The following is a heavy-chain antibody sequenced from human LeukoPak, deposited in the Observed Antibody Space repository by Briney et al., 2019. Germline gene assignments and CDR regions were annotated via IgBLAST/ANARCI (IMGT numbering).Heavy chain of an antibody. CDR1: GFTFGSYS. D-gene: IGHD4-23*01. Sequence: GGSLRLSCAASGFTFGSYSMNWVRQAPGKGLEWLAYISSVSNAIYYADSVRGRFTISRDNAKNSLFLQMNSLRAEDTAVYYCAKWVGTLGSLDYWGQGTLVTVSS. J-gene: IGHJ4*02. CDR2: ISSVSNAI. V-gene: IGHV3-48*04. CDR3: AKWVGTLGSLDY.